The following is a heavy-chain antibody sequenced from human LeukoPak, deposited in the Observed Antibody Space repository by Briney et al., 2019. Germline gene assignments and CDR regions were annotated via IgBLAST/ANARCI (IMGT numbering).Heavy chain of an antibody. CDR3: ASGGVGATTIDY. Sequence: SETLSLTCTVSGGSISSSSYYWGWIRQPPGKGLEWIGSIYYSGSTYYNPSLKSRVTISVDTSKNQFSLKLSSVTAADTAVYYCASGGVGATTIDYWGQGTLVTVSS. D-gene: IGHD1-26*01. CDR1: GGSISSSSYY. V-gene: IGHV4-39*01. CDR2: IYYSGST. J-gene: IGHJ4*02.